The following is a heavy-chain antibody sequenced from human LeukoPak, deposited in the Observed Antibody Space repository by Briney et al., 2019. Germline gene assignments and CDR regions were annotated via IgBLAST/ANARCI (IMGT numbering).Heavy chain of an antibody. D-gene: IGHD6-19*01. J-gene: IGHJ2*01. Sequence: SETLSLTCAVYGGSFSGYYWSWIRQPPGKGLEWIGEINHSGSTNYIPSLKSRVTISVDTSKKQFSLKLSSVTPADTAVYYCARVLEGSSGQHWYFDLWGRGTLVTVSS. V-gene: IGHV4-34*01. CDR3: ARVLEGSSGQHWYFDL. CDR1: GGSFSGYY. CDR2: INHSGST.